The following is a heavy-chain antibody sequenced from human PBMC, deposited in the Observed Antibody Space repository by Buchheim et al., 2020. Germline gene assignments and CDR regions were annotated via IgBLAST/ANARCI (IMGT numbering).Heavy chain of an antibody. Sequence: VESGGGLVQHGGSLRLSCVGSGFSFSNYWVSWVRQAPGKGLEWVANIKQDGSEKSYAECVQGRFIISSDNAKNSLYLQKNSLRVDDTAAYYWARLLITMVGKSEYFDFWGQGT. CDR3: ARLLITMVGKSEYFDF. J-gene: IGHJ4*02. CDR1: GFSFSNYW. V-gene: IGHV3-7*01. CDR2: IKQDGSEK. D-gene: IGHD3-10*01.